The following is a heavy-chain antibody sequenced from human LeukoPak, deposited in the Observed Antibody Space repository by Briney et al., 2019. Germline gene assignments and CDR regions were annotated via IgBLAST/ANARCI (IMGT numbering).Heavy chain of an antibody. Sequence: PGGSLRLPCAASGFTFSSYAMSWVRQAPGKGLEWVSAISGSGGSTYYADSVKGRFTISRDNSKNTLYLQMNSLRAEDTAVYYCAKFSELGIVVVPAANFMDVWGQGTTVTVSS. V-gene: IGHV3-23*01. CDR3: AKFSELGIVVVPAANFMDV. D-gene: IGHD2-2*01. CDR1: GFTFSSYA. CDR2: ISGSGGST. J-gene: IGHJ6*02.